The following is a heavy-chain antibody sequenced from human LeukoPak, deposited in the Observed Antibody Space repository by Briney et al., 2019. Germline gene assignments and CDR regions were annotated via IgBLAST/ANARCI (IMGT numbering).Heavy chain of an antibody. CDR1: GFTFSSYS. V-gene: IGHV3-21*01. J-gene: IGHJ4*02. D-gene: IGHD4-11*01. CDR3: AREGRTYSIDY. Sequence: PGGSLRLSCAASGFTFSSYSINWVRQAPGEGLEWVSSISSSSSYMYYADSVNGRFTISRDNAKDSLYLQMNSLRAEDTAVYYCAREGRTYSIDYWGQGTLVTVAS. CDR2: ISSSSSYM.